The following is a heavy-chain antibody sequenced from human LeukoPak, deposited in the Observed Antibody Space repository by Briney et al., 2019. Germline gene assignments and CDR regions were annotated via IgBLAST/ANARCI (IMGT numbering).Heavy chain of an antibody. CDR1: GFTFSSYA. D-gene: IGHD3-22*01. Sequence: GGSLRLSCAASGFTFSSYAMSWVRQAPGKGLEWVSAISGSGGSTYYADSVKGRFTISRDNSKNSLYLQMNSLRAEDTAVYYCAGTLTYYYDSSGYMETYAFDIWGQGTMVTVSS. V-gene: IGHV3-23*01. J-gene: IGHJ3*02. CDR2: ISGSGGST. CDR3: AGTLTYYYDSSGYMETYAFDI.